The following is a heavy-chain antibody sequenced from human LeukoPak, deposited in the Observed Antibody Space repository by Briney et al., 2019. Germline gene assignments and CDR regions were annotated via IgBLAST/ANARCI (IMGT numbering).Heavy chain of an antibody. CDR3: ARSVVRGRRGPNWFDP. CDR2: IYYSGST. CDR1: GGSISSSSYY. Sequence: SETLSLTCTVSGGSISSSSYYWGWIRQPPGKGLEWIGSIYYSGSTYYNPSLKSRVTISVDTSKNQFSLKLSSVTAADTAVYYCARSVVRGRRGPNWFDPWGQGTLVTVSS. D-gene: IGHD3-10*01. J-gene: IGHJ5*02. V-gene: IGHV4-39*07.